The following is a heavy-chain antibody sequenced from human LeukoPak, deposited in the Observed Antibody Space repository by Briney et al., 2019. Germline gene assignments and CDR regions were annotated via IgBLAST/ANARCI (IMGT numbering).Heavy chain of an antibody. D-gene: IGHD3-10*01. J-gene: IGHJ4*02. Sequence: PGRSLRLSCAASGFTFSRYAMHWVRQAPGKGLEWVAVISYDGGDKDYADSVKGRFTISRDNSKNTLYLQMSSLRVEDTAVYYCAKEPGYGSGSHYTYFDYWGQGNLVTVSS. V-gene: IGHV3-30-3*02. CDR2: ISYDGGDK. CDR3: AKEPGYGSGSHYTYFDY. CDR1: GFTFSRYA.